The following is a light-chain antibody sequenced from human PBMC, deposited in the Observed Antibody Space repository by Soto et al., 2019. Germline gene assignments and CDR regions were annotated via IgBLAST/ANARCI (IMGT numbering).Light chain of an antibody. V-gene: IGKV4-1*01. CDR2: WAS. CDR1: QSVLYNSNNKNY. Sequence: DFVMTQSPDSLAVSLGERATINCKSSQSVLYNSNNKNYLAWYQQKPGQPPKLLIYWASTRESGVPDRFSGSGSGTDFTLTNSSLQAEDVAVYYCQQYYSTPYTFGQGTILEIK. CDR3: QQYYSTPYT. J-gene: IGKJ2*01.